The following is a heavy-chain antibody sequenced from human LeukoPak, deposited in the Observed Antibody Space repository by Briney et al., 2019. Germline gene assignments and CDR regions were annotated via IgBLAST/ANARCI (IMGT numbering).Heavy chain of an antibody. CDR2: INHSGST. Sequence: SETLSLTCAVYGGSFSGYYWSWIRQPPGKGLEWIGEINHSGSTNYNPSLKSRVTISVDTSKNQFSLKLSSVTAADTAVYYCARVGFTMIVLWGQGTLVTVSS. CDR3: ARVGFTMIVL. V-gene: IGHV4-34*01. J-gene: IGHJ4*02. CDR1: GGSFSGYY. D-gene: IGHD3-22*01.